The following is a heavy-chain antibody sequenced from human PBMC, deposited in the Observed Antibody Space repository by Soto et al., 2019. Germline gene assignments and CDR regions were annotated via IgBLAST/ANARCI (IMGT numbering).Heavy chain of an antibody. CDR2: IYYSGST. CDR3: ARRSRKLPMGYYYYGMDV. D-gene: IGHD2-15*01. CDR1: GGSISSSSDY. J-gene: IGHJ6*02. Sequence: SETLSLTCTVSGGSISSSSDYGGWIRQPPGKGLEWIGSIYYSGSTYYNPSLKSRVTISVDTSKNQFSLKLSSVTAADTAVYYCARRSRKLPMGYYYYGMDVWGQGTTVTVSS. V-gene: IGHV4-39*01.